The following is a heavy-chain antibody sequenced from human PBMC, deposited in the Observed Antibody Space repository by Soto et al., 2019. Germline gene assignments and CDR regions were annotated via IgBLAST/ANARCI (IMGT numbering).Heavy chain of an antibody. CDR1: GFTFSSYA. V-gene: IGHV3-23*01. Sequence: GESLKISCAASGFTFSSYAMSWVRQAPGKGLEWVSAISGSGGSTYYADSVKGRFTISRDNSKNTLYLQMNSLRAEDTAVYYCAKDRLLWFGELSYWFDPWGQGTLVTVSS. D-gene: IGHD3-10*01. J-gene: IGHJ5*02. CDR3: AKDRLLWFGELSYWFDP. CDR2: ISGSGGST.